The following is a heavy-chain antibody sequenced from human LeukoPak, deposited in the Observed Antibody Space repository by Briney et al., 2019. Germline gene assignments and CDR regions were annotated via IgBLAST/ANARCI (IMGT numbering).Heavy chain of an antibody. CDR1: GYTFTSYD. CDR2: MNPNSGNT. J-gene: IGHJ6*03. Sequence: ASVKVSRKASGYTFTSYDINWVRQATGQGLEWMGWMNPNSGNTGYAQKFQGRVTLTRNTSISTAYMELSSLRSEDTAVYYCARGLDFWSGDPNYYYMDVWGKGTTVTVSS. CDR3: ARGLDFWSGDPNYYYMDV. V-gene: IGHV1-8*01. D-gene: IGHD3-3*01.